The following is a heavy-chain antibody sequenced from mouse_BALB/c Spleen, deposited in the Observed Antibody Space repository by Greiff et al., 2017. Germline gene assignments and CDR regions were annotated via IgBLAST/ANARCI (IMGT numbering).Heavy chain of an antibody. Sequence: EVKLQESGPGLVKPSQSLSLTCSVTGYSITSGYYWNWIRQFPGNKLEWMGYISYDGSNNYNPSLKNRISITRDTSKNQFFLKLNSVTTEDTATYYCARYGISDWYFDVWGAGTTVTVSS. V-gene: IGHV3-6*02. CDR1: GYSITSGYY. D-gene: IGHD1-1*01. CDR3: ARYGISDWYFDV. J-gene: IGHJ1*01. CDR2: ISYDGSN.